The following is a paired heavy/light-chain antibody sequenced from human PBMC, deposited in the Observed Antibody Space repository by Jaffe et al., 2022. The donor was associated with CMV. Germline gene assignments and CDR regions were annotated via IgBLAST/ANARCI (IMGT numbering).Heavy chain of an antibody. Sequence: QVQLQESGPGLVKPSETLSLTCAVSGGSISSAYYYWAWIRQPPGKGLEWLATIYYRGNTYYSPSLKSRLTISADKSKNQFSLTLTSVTAADTAVYYCARRGGETVAVAGSYFDHWGQGTLVTASS. V-gene: IGHV4-39*01. J-gene: IGHJ4*02. D-gene: IGHD6-19*01. CDR2: IYYRGNT. CDR1: GGSISSAYYY. CDR3: ARRGGETVAVAGSYFDH.
Light chain of an antibody. J-gene: IGLJ3*02. V-gene: IGLV2-14*03. CDR2: DVS. CDR3: SSYTISTNWV. Sequence: QSALTQPASLSGSPGQSITISCTGTSSDVGRYNYVSWYQQHPGKAPKLMIFDVSNRPSGVSNRFSGSKSGNTASLTISGLQAEDEADYYCSSYTISTNWVFGGGTKLTVL. CDR1: SSDVGRYNY.